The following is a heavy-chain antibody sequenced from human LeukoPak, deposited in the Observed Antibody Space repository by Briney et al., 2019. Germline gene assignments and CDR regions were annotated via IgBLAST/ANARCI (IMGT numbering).Heavy chain of an antibody. V-gene: IGHV3-7*01. CDR1: GFTFSSYW. CDR2: IKQDGSEK. D-gene: IGHD6-13*01. J-gene: IGHJ6*03. CDR3: ARNREQLGFYYYYYYMDV. Sequence: PGGSLRLSCAASGFTFSSYWMSWVRQAPGKGLEWVANIKQDGSEKYYVDSVKGRFTISRDNAKNSLYLQMNSLRAEDTAVYYCARNREQLGFYYYYYYMDVWGKGTTVTVSS.